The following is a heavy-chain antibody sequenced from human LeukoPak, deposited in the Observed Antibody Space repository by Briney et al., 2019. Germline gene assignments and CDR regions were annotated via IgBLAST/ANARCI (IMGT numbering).Heavy chain of an antibody. D-gene: IGHD6-19*01. V-gene: IGHV1-2*02. J-gene: IGHJ4*02. CDR2: INPNSGGT. CDR3: ARDSIAVAGFDY. CDR1: GYTFTGYY. Sequence: ASVKVSCKASGYTFTGYYMHWVRQAHGQGLEWMGWINPNSGGTNYAQKFQGRVTMTRDTSISTAYMELSRLRSDDTAVYYCARDSIAVAGFDYWGQGTLVTVSS.